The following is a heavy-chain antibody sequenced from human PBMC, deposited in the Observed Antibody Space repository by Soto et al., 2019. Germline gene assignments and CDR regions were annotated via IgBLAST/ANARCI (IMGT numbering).Heavy chain of an antibody. J-gene: IGHJ6*02. CDR3: ARGRTGTTPGYGMDV. D-gene: IGHD1-7*01. CDR2: INHSGST. Sequence: PSETLSLTCAVYGGSFSGYYWSWIRQPPGKGLEWIGEINHSGSTNYNPSLKSRVTISVDTSKNQFSLKLSSVTAADTAVYYCARGRTGTTPGYGMDVWGQGTTVTVSS. V-gene: IGHV4-34*01. CDR1: GGSFSGYY.